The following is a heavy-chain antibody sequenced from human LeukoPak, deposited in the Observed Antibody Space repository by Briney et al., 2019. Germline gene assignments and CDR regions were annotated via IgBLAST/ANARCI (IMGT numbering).Heavy chain of an antibody. Sequence: ASVKVSCKASGYTFTGYYMHWVRQAPGQGLERMGRINPNSGGTNYAQKFQGRVTMTRDTSISTAYMELSRLRSDDTAVYYCARLLWFGEGYYGMDVWGQGTTVTVSS. V-gene: IGHV1-2*06. D-gene: IGHD3-10*01. J-gene: IGHJ6*02. CDR3: ARLLWFGEGYYGMDV. CDR1: GYTFTGYY. CDR2: INPNSGGT.